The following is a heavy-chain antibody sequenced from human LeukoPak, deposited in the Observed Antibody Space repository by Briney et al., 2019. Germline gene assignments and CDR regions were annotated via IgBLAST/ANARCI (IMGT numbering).Heavy chain of an antibody. Sequence: SSETLSLTCTVSGGSISSYYWSWLRQPPGKGLEWIGYIYTSGSTNYNPSLKSRVTISVDTSKNQFSLTLSSVTAADTTVYYCARHSSWYRTIDPWGQGTLVTVSS. CDR2: IYTSGST. D-gene: IGHD6-13*01. CDR1: GGSISSYY. CDR3: ARHSSWYRTIDP. J-gene: IGHJ5*02. V-gene: IGHV4-4*09.